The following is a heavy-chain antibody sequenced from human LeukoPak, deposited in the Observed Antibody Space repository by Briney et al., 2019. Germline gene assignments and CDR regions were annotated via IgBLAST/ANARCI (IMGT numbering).Heavy chain of an antibody. CDR3: ARGLEWFGEFYYGMDV. V-gene: IGHV1-69*13. J-gene: IGHJ6*04. D-gene: IGHD3-10*01. Sequence: SVKVSCKASGGTFSSYAISWVRQAPGQGLEWMGGIIPIFGTANYAQKFQGRVTITADESTSTAYMELSSLRSEDTAVYHCARGLEWFGEFYYGMDVWGKGTTVTVSS. CDR2: IIPIFGTA. CDR1: GGTFSSYA.